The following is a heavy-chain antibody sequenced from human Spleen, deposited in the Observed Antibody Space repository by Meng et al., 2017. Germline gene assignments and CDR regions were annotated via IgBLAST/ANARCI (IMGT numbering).Heavy chain of an antibody. J-gene: IGHJ4*02. V-gene: IGHV4-34*01. Sequence: QVQLQQWGTGLLKPSETLSLTCAGYGGSFSAYYWSWIRQSPGKGLEWIGDIDHRGSTNYNPTLKSRVTISVGTSKGHFSLKLTSVTAADTAIYYCAVKDYTFWSGYSSYYWGQGTLVTVSS. D-gene: IGHD3-3*01. CDR3: AVKDYTFWSGYSSYY. CDR1: GGSFSAYY. CDR2: IDHRGST.